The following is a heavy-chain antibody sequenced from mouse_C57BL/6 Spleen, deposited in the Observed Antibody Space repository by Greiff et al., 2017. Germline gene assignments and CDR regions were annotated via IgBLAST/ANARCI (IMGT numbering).Heavy chain of an antibody. CDR3: ARGGSTVVATYYAMDY. CDR2: IDPSDSYT. D-gene: IGHD1-1*01. J-gene: IGHJ4*01. V-gene: IGHV1-69*01. Sequence: QVQLQQPGAELVMPGASVKLSCKASGYTFTSYWMHWVKQRPGQGLEWIGEIDPSDSYTNYNQKFKGKSTLTVDKSSSTAYMQLSSLTSEDSAVYYCARGGSTVVATYYAMDYWGQGTSVTVSS. CDR1: GYTFTSYW.